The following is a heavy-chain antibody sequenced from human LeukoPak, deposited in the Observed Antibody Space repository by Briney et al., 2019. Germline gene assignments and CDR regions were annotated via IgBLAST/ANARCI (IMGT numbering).Heavy chain of an antibody. V-gene: IGHV1-24*01. Sequence: ASVKVSCKVSGYTPTELSMHWVRQAPGKGLEWMGGFDPEDGETIYAQKFQGRVTMTEDTSTDTAYMELSSLRSEDTAVYYCATASFIAARPDFYYMDVWGKGTTVTVSS. J-gene: IGHJ6*03. CDR1: GYTPTELS. CDR3: ATASFIAARPDFYYMDV. CDR2: FDPEDGET. D-gene: IGHD6-6*01.